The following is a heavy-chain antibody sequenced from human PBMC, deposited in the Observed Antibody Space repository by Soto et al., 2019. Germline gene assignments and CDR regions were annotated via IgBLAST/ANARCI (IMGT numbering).Heavy chain of an antibody. CDR1: GGTFSSYT. V-gene: IGHV1-69*02. CDR3: ARAGCSGGSCYYYYYYYMDV. D-gene: IGHD2-15*01. Sequence: QVQLVQSGAEVKKPGSSVKVSCTASGGTFSSYTISWVRQAPGQGLEWMGRIIPILGIANYAQKFQGRVTITADKSTSTAYMELSSLRSEDTAVYYCARAGCSGGSCYYYYYYYMDVWGKGTTVTVSS. J-gene: IGHJ6*03. CDR2: IIPILGIA.